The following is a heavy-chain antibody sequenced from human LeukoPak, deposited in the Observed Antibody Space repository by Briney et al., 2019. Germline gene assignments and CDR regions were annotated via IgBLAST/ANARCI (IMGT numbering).Heavy chain of an antibody. CDR1: GGSISDYY. CDR2: MHHNGEI. J-gene: IGHJ5*02. D-gene: IGHD5-24*01. Sequence: PSETLSLTCTVSGGSISDYYWSWIRQPPGKGLEWIGYMHHNGEIEYNPSLKSRVTISMDTAKNQLSLRVRSVIAADTATYYCVRGKNGYNPWGQGTLVTVSS. V-gene: IGHV4-59*01. CDR3: VRGKNGYNP.